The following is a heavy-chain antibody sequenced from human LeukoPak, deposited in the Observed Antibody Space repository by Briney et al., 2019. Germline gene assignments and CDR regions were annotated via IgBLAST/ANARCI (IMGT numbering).Heavy chain of an antibody. CDR3: ARVGITMIVVSYAFDI. Sequence: SETLSLTCAVSGGSISSGDYYWSWIRQPPGKGLEWIGYIYYSGSTYYNPSLKSRVTISVDTSKNQFSLKLSSVTAADTAVYYCARVGITMIVVSYAFDIWGQGTMVTVSS. CDR2: IYYSGST. CDR1: GGSISSGDYY. D-gene: IGHD3-22*01. V-gene: IGHV4-30-4*01. J-gene: IGHJ3*02.